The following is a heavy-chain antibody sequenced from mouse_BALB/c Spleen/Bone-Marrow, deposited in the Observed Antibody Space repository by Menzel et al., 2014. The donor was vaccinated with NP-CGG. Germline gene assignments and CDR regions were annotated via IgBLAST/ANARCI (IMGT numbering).Heavy chain of an antibody. Sequence: VQGVESGAELVRPGTPVKLSCKASGYTFTSYWMNWVKQRPGRGLEWIGRIDPSDSETHYNQKFKDKVTLTVDKSSSTAYIQLSSLTSEDSAVYYCARWGAYFDYWGQGTTLTVSS. CDR1: GYTFTSYW. CDR3: ARWGAYFDY. CDR2: IDPSDSET. V-gene: IGHV1-61*01. J-gene: IGHJ2*01.